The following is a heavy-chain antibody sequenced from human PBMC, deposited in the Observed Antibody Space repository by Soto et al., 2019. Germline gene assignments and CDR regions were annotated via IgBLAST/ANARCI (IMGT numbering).Heavy chain of an antibody. J-gene: IGHJ5*02. CDR2: IKQDGGEK. CDR3: TGGSGWESDT. D-gene: IGHD6-19*01. CDR1: EFTFGTSW. V-gene: IGHV3-7*05. Sequence: EVQLVESGGGLVQPGGSLRLSCAVSEFTFGTSWMTWVRQAPGKGLEWVANIKQDGGEKHYLESVRGRFTISRDNAKKSLYLEMNSLRAEDTAVYYCTGGSGWESDTWGQGTLVTVSS.